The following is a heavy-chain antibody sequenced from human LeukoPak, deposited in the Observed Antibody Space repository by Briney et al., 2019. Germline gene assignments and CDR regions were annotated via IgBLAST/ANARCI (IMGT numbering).Heavy chain of an antibody. CDR3: ARGSRYYYGSGSYYFDY. CDR2: IYSGGST. CDR1: GFTVSSNY. D-gene: IGHD3-10*01. V-gene: IGHV3-53*04. J-gene: IGHJ4*02. Sequence: GGSLRLSCAASGFTVSSNYMSWVRQAPGRGLEWVSVIYSGGSTYYADSVKGRFTISRHNSKNTLYLQMNSLRAEDTAVYYCARGSRYYYGSGSYYFDYWGQGTLVTVSS.